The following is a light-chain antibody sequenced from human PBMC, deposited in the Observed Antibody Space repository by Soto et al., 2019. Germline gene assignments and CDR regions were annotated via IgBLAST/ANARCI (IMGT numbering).Light chain of an antibody. CDR3: QQYNS. CDR1: QSINTW. J-gene: IGKJ2*01. CDR2: DAS. V-gene: IGKV1-5*01. Sequence: DIQMTQSPSTLSVSVGDRVTITCRASQSINTWLAWYQQKPGKAPKVLIYDASSLQSGVPSRFSGSGSGTEFTLTIRSLQPDDFATYYCQQYNSFGQGTKLDIK.